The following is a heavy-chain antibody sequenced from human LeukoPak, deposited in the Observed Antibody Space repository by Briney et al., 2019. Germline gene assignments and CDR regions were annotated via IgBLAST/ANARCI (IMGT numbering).Heavy chain of an antibody. J-gene: IGHJ6*02. V-gene: IGHV3-9*01. CDR3: AKDWYSRGWYEAYQYYGVDL. D-gene: IGHD6-19*01. CDR1: GFTVSSNY. CDR2: ISWNSGRM. Sequence: PGGSLRLSCAASGFTVSSNYMTWVRQAPGKGLEWVSFISWNSGRMAYADSVKGRFTISRDNAKNSLYLQMNSLRAEDTAFYYCAKDWYSRGWYEAYQYYGVDLWGQGTTVTVSS.